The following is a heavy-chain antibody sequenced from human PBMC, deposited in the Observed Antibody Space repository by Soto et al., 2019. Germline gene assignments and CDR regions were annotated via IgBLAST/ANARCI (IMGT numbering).Heavy chain of an antibody. CDR1: XXXISSXXXS. CDR2: IYHSGST. CDR3: ARFXGDYHNWFDP. J-gene: IGHJ5*02. D-gene: IGHD4-17*01. V-gene: IGHV4-30-2*01. Sequence: QLQLQESGXGXXXXXXXXXLXXXXSXXXISSXXXSWSWIRQPPGXGLEWIGYIYHSGSTYYNPSLKSRVTISVDRSKNQFSLKLSSVTAADTAVYYCARFXGDYHNWFDPWGQGTLVTVSS.